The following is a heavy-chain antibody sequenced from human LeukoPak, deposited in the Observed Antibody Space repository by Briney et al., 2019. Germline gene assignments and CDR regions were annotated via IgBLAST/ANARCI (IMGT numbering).Heavy chain of an antibody. CDR1: GFTFSSYA. Sequence: GGSLRLSCAASGFTFSSYAMSWVRQAPGKGLEWVSAISGSGGSTYYADSVKGRFTISRDNSKNTLYLQMNSLRAEDTAVYYCAKGSLLRYFDLLGYYGMDVWGQGTTVTVSS. CDR3: AKGSLLRYFDLLGYYGMDV. D-gene: IGHD3-9*01. J-gene: IGHJ6*02. CDR2: ISGSGGST. V-gene: IGHV3-23*01.